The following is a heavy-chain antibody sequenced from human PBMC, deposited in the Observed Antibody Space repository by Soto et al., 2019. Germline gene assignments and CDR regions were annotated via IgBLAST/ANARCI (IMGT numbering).Heavy chain of an antibody. CDR1: GFTLSNAW. CDR3: VKDVGIGYCSITSCPYYFHF. J-gene: IGHJ4*02. Sequence: GGSLRLSCAASGFTLSNAWMNWVRQAPGKGLEWVGRIKSKIDGETTDYAASVKDRFTISRDNSKDTLNLQMSSLRDEDTAVYYCVKDVGIGYCSITSCPYYFHFWGQGTPVTVSS. V-gene: IGHV3-15*07. CDR2: IKSKIDGETT. D-gene: IGHD2-2*01.